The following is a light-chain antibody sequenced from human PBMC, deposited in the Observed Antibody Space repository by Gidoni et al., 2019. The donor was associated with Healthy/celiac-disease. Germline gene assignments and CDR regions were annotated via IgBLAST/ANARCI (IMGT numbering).Light chain of an antibody. J-gene: IGLJ3*02. CDR3: QAYDSSLSGSV. V-gene: IGLV1-40*01. CDR2: GNS. Sequence: QSVLTQPPSVSWAPGQRVTISCIGSSSNIGAGYDVHWYQQLPGTAPKLLIYGNSNRPSGVPDRFSGSKSGTSASLAITGLQAEDEADYYCQAYDSSLSGSVFGGGNKLTVL. CDR1: SSNIGAGYD.